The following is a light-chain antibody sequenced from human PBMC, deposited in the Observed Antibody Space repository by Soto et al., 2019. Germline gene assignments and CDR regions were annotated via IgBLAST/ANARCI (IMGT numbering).Light chain of an antibody. J-gene: IGKJ1*01. CDR3: QQYVASPWT. Sequence: EIVLTXSPGTLSXSPGERATLSCRASQSVSSSYFAWYQQRPGQSPRLLIYGASTRATGIPDRFSGSGSGTDFTLTVSGLEPEDFAVYYCQQYVASPWTFGQGTKVEIK. CDR2: GAS. CDR1: QSVSSSY. V-gene: IGKV3-20*01.